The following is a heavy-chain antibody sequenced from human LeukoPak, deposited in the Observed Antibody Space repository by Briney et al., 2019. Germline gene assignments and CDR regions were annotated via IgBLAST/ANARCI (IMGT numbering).Heavy chain of an antibody. Sequence: SETLSLTCAVSGYSISSGYYWGWIRQPPGKGLEWIGSIYYSGSTYYNPSLKSRVTISVDTSKNQFSLKLSSVTAADTAVYYCARLRIAVAGTDYFDYWGQGTLVTVSS. CDR3: ARLRIAVAGTDYFDY. CDR1: GYSISSGYY. CDR2: IYYSGST. V-gene: IGHV4-38-2*01. D-gene: IGHD6-19*01. J-gene: IGHJ4*02.